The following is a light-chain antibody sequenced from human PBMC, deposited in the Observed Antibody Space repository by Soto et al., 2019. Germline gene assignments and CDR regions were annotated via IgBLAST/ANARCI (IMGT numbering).Light chain of an antibody. CDR2: EDS. V-gene: IGLV2-23*02. Sequence: QSALTQPASVSGSPGQSITISCTGTSSGVGSYNLVSWYQHHPGKAPKLMIYEDSERPSGVSNRFSGSKSGNTASLTISGVQAEDEGDYYCCSYADSGTFQYVFGTGTKVTVL. J-gene: IGLJ1*01. CDR3: CSYADSGTFQYV. CDR1: SSGVGSYNL.